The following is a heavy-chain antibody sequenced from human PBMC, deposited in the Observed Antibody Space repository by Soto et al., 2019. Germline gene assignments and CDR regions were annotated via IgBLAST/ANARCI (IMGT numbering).Heavy chain of an antibody. CDR1: GFTFSSYA. CDR2: ISYDGSNK. CDR3: AREWGCYWYFDL. D-gene: IGHD3-16*01. J-gene: IGHJ2*01. V-gene: IGHV3-30-3*01. Sequence: QVQLVESGGGVVQPGRSLRLSCAASGFTFSSYAMHWVRQAPGKGLEWVAVISYDGSNKYYADSVKGRFTISRDNSKNTLDLQMTMLIAENTVVYYGAREWGCYWYFDLWGRGTLVTVSS.